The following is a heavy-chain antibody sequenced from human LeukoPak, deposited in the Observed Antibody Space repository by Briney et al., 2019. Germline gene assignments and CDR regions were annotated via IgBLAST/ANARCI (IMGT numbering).Heavy chain of an antibody. CDR2: IIPIFGTA. J-gene: IGHJ5*02. V-gene: IGHV1-69*06. Sequence: SVKVSCKAPGGTFSSYAISWVRQAPGQGLEWMGGIIPIFGTANYAQKFQGRVTITADKSTSTAYMELSSLRSEDTAVYYCARVSILTGYYERFDPWGQGTLVTVSS. CDR3: ARVSILTGYYERFDP. D-gene: IGHD3-9*01. CDR1: GGTFSSYA.